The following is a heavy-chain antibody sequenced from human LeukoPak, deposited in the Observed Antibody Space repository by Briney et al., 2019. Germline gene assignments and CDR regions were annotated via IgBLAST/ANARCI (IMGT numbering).Heavy chain of an antibody. CDR1: GLTFSSHW. V-gene: IGHV3-23*01. D-gene: IGHD1-26*01. Sequence: PGGSLRLSCAASGLTFSSHWMRWVRQAPGKGLEWVSTISGGGGSTYYADSVKGRFTISRDNSKNTLYLQANSLRAEDTAVYYCAKGGKWDVTPFDYWGQGTLVTVSS. CDR2: ISGGGGST. J-gene: IGHJ4*02. CDR3: AKGGKWDVTPFDY.